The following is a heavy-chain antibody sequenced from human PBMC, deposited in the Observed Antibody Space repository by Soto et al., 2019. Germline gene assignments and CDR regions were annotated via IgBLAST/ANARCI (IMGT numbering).Heavy chain of an antibody. Sequence: SVKVSCKASGGTFSSYAISWVRQAPGQGLEWMGGIIPIFGTANYAQKFQGRVTITADESTSTDYMELSSLRSEDTAVYYCARERMEWLLSYDAFDIWGQGKTVTAS. V-gene: IGHV1-69*13. D-gene: IGHD3-3*01. CDR1: GGTFSSYA. J-gene: IGHJ3*02. CDR2: IIPIFGTA. CDR3: ARERMEWLLSYDAFDI.